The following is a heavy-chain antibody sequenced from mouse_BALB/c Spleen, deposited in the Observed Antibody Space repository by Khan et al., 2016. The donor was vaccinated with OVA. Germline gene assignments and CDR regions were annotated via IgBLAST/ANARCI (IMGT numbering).Heavy chain of an antibody. V-gene: IGHV3-2*02. CDR3: ARGNYYVYFFDY. CDR2: ISFSGGT. CDR1: GYSITSGYA. Sequence: VQLQQSGPGLVKPSQSLSLTCTVTGYSITSGYAWNWIRQFPGNKLEWMGYISFSGGTSYNPSLKSRISITRDTSKNQFFLQLNSVTTEDTATYYCARGNYYVYFFDYWGQGTPLTVSS. D-gene: IGHD1-1*01. J-gene: IGHJ2*01.